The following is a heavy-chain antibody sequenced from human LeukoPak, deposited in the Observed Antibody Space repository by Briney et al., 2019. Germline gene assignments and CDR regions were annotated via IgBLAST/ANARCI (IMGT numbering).Heavy chain of an antibody. D-gene: IGHD2-2*01. J-gene: IGHJ4*02. V-gene: IGHV3-23*01. CDR1: GFTFSSYS. Sequence: PGGSLRLSCAASGFTFSSYSMNWVRQAPGKGLEWVSAISGSGGSTYYADSVKGRFTISRDNSKNTLYLQMNSLRAEDTAVYYCAKHGIVVVPAAMVPFDYWGQGTLVTVSS. CDR2: ISGSGGST. CDR3: AKHGIVVVPAAMVPFDY.